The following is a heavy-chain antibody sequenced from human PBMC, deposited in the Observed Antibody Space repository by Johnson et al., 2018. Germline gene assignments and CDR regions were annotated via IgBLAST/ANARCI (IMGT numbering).Heavy chain of an antibody. CDR1: GFTFSSYA. D-gene: IGHD5-24*01. V-gene: IGHV3-30*14. CDR3: ASVEMATEYYYYYYMDV. CDR2: ISYDGSNK. J-gene: IGHJ6*03. Sequence: QVQLVQSGGGLVQPGGSLRLSCAASGFTFSSYAMHWVRQAPGKGLEWVAVISYDGSNKYYADSVKGRFTISRDNSKNTLYLQMNSRRAEDTAVYYCASVEMATEYYYYYYMDVWGKGTTVTVSS.